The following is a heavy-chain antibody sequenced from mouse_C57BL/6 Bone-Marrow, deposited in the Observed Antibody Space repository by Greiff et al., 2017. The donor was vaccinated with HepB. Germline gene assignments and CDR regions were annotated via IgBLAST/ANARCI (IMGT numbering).Heavy chain of an antibody. V-gene: IGHV1-76*01. CDR1: GYTFTDYY. CDR2: IYPGSGNT. CDR3: AREGDGYLAWFAY. Sequence: QVQLQQSGAELVRPGASVKLSCKASGYTFTDYYINWVKQRPGQGLEWIARIYPGSGNTYYNEKFKGKATLTAEKSSSTAYMQLSSLTSEDSAVYFCAREGDGYLAWFAYWGQGTLVTVSA. D-gene: IGHD2-3*01. J-gene: IGHJ3*01.